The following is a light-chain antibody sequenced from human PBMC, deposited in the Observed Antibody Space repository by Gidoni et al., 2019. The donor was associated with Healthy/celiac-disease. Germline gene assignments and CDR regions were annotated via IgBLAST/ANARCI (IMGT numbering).Light chain of an antibody. CDR3: QQYYRTPPT. CDR2: WAS. V-gene: IGKV4-1*01. CDR1: HSVVYSSSNKNC. J-gene: IGKJ1*01. Sequence: DIVMTQSPDSLAVSLGERANINCTSSHSVVYSSSNKNCLAWYQQKPGQPPKRLIYWASTRDSGGPDRFSCSWSGTEFTLTISSLQAEDVAVYYCQQYYRTPPTFGQGTKVEIK.